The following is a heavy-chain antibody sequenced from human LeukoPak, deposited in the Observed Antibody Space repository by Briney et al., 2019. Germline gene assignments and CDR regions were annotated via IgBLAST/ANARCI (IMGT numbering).Heavy chain of an antibody. Sequence: SETLSLTCTVSGGSISSYYWSWIRQPPGKGLEWIGYIYYSGSTNYNPSLKSRVTISVDTSKNQFSLKLSSVTAADTAVHYCARTSSWFDPWGQGTLVTVSS. CDR1: GGSISSYY. CDR3: ARTSSWFDP. V-gene: IGHV4-59*08. J-gene: IGHJ5*02. CDR2: IYYSGST.